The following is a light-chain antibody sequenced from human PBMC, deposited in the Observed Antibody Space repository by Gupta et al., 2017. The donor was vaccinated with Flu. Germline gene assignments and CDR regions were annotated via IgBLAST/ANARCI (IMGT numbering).Light chain of an antibody. CDR2: AAS. J-gene: IGKJ3*01. Sequence: EIVLTQSPRTLSSSPGERATLSCRASQSFSSAHLAWYQQKPGQAPRLLIYAASSRATGIPDRFSGSGSGTDFTLTISRLEPEDFAVYYCQQYGRAPFTFGPGTKVDVK. V-gene: IGKV3-20*01. CDR3: QQYGRAPFT. CDR1: QSFSSAH.